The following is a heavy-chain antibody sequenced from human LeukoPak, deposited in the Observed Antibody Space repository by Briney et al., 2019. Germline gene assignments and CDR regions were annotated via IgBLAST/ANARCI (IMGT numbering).Heavy chain of an antibody. Sequence: VKVSCKASGYTFTGYYMHWVRQAPGQGLEWMGWINPNSGGTTYAQKFQGRVTMTRDTSISTAYMGLSRLRSDDTAVYYCARERPGSYDSSGVGFDPWGQGTLATVSS. CDR1: GYTFTGYY. V-gene: IGHV1-2*02. CDR3: ARERPGSYDSSGVGFDP. J-gene: IGHJ5*02. CDR2: INPNSGGT. D-gene: IGHD3-22*01.